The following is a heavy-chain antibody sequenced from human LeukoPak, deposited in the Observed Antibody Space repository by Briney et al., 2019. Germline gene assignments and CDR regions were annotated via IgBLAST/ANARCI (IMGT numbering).Heavy chain of an antibody. Sequence: SETLSPTCTVSGDSISTSRYSWGWIRQPPGKGLEWIGSMYYSRSTHYNPSLKSRVTISLDTSNNQFSLKVTSVTAADTAVYFCARGTLNWYAVYWGQGSLVTVSS. CDR1: GDSISTSRYS. V-gene: IGHV4-39*07. CDR3: ARGTLNWYAVY. J-gene: IGHJ4*02. CDR2: MYYSRST. D-gene: IGHD1-20*01.